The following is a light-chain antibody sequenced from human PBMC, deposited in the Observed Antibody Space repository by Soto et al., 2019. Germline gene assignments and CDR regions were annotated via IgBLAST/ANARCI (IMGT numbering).Light chain of an antibody. Sequence: QSVLTQPPSASGTPGQRVTISCSGSSSNIGSNTVNWYQQLPGTAPKLLLYSSNQRPSGVPDRFSGSKSGTSASLAISGLQSEDEADYYCCSYASSNTLIFGGGTKLTVL. J-gene: IGLJ2*01. V-gene: IGLV1-44*01. CDR3: CSYASSNTLI. CDR2: SSN. CDR1: SSNIGSNT.